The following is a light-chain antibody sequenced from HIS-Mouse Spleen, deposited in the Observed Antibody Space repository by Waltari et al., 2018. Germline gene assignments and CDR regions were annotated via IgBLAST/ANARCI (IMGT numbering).Light chain of an antibody. V-gene: IGLV2-11*01. CDR3: CSYAGSYTLV. CDR1: SSDVGGYHY. Sequence: QSALTQPRSVSGSPGPSVTISCTGTSSDVGGYHYSSWYQQHPGQAPKLMLYDVSKRPSGVPDRFSGSKSGNTASLTISGLQAEDEADYYCCSYAGSYTLVFGGGTKLTVL. CDR2: DVS. J-gene: IGLJ2*01.